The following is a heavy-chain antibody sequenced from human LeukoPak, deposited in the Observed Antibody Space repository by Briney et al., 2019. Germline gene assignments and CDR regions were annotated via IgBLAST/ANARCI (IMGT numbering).Heavy chain of an antibody. V-gene: IGHV4-59*12. CDR3: ARGSVGATESFDY. D-gene: IGHD1-26*01. CDR1: GGSLSSNY. Sequence: PETLSLTSIHSGGSLSSNYWSWIWEPPGGGLERFGYIYYSGSSNYTPSLNSRVSISVVTSKNQFSLKLSSVTAADTAVYYCARGSVGATESFDYWGQGTLVTLFS. J-gene: IGHJ4*02. CDR2: IYYSGSS.